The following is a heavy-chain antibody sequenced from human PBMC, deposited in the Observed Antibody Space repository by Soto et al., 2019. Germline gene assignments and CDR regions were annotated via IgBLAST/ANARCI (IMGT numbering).Heavy chain of an antibody. CDR3: ARGIPHYDILTGYQLGSPFDY. V-gene: IGHV3-53*01. CDR1: GFTVSSNY. D-gene: IGHD3-9*01. J-gene: IGHJ4*02. CDR2: IYSGGST. Sequence: GGSLRLSCAASGFTVSSNYMSWVRQAPGKGLEWVSVIYSGGSTYYADSVKGRFTISRDNSKNTLYLQMNSLRAEDTAVYYCARGIPHYDILTGYQLGSPFDYWGQGTLVTVSS.